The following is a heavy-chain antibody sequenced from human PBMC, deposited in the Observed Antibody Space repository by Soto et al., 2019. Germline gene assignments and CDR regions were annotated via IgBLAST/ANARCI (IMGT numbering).Heavy chain of an antibody. J-gene: IGHJ6*02. Sequence: SVKVSCKAPGGTFSSYAISWVRQAPGQRLEWMGGIIPIFGTANYAQKFQGRVTITADESTSTAYMELSSLRSEDTAVYYCARDSDYYGSGNLYGMDVWGQGTTVTVSS. D-gene: IGHD3-10*01. CDR2: IIPIFGTA. V-gene: IGHV1-69*13. CDR1: GGTFSSYA. CDR3: ARDSDYYGSGNLYGMDV.